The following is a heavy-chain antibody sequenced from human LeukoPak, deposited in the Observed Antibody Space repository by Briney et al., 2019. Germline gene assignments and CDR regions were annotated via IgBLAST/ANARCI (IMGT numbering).Heavy chain of an antibody. CDR3: ASASSHRIAAGGDY. V-gene: IGHV3-74*01. D-gene: IGHD6-13*01. J-gene: IGHJ4*02. CDR1: GFTFSNYW. CDR2: INSDGSSR. Sequence: GSLRLSCAASGFTFSNYWMHWVSQAPRKGLVWVSRINSDGSSRNYADSVKGRFTISRDNAKNTLYLQMNSLRAEDTAVYYCASASSHRIAAGGDYWGQGTLVTVSS.